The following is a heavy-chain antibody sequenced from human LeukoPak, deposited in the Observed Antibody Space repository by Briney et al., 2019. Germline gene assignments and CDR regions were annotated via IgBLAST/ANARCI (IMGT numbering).Heavy chain of an antibody. CDR1: GGSISSSSYY. J-gene: IGHJ4*02. CDR3: ARRGLFGGYYFDY. D-gene: IGHD3-16*01. CDR2: IYYSGST. V-gene: IGHV4-39*01. Sequence: SETLSLTCTVSGGSISSSSYYWGWIRQPPGKGLEWSGSIYYSGSTYYNPSLKSRVTISVDTSKNQFSLKLSSVTAADTAVYYCARRGLFGGYYFDYWGQGTLVTVSS.